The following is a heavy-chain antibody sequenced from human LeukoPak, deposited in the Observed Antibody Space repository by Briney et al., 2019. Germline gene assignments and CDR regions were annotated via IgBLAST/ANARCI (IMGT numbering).Heavy chain of an antibody. D-gene: IGHD4-23*01. CDR1: GGSISSSSYY. J-gene: IGHJ6*03. V-gene: IGHV4-39*07. CDR2: IYYSGST. CDR3: ARDNNSNYYMDV. Sequence: PSETLSLTCTVSGGSISSSSYYWGWIRRPPGKGLEWIGSIYYSGSTYYNPSLKSRVTISVDTSKNQFSLKLSSVTAADTAVYYCARDNNSNYYMDVWGKGTTVTVSS.